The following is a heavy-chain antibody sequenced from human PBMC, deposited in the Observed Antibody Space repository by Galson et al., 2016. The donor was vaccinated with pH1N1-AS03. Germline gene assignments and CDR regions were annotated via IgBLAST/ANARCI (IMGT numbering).Heavy chain of an antibody. V-gene: IGHV1-18*01. J-gene: IGHJ4*02. CDR3: ARDLRSDFGNNFVAGVQFGRY. CDR1: GYTFTNFG. Sequence: SVKVSCKASGYTFTNFGIIWVRQAPGQGLEWLGWISAYSGNTDYAQSIQGRVSMTTDPSTSTAYMELTRLTSDDTAIYYCARDLRSDFGNNFVAGVQFGRYWGQGTLVTVSS. D-gene: IGHD4/OR15-4a*01. CDR2: ISAYSGNT.